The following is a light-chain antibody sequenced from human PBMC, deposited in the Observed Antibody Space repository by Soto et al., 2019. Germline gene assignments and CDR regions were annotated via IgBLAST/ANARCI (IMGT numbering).Light chain of an antibody. CDR3: QQSYSRVT. Sequence: DIQMTQSPSSLSASVGDGVTITCRASKSISSKLSWDQQKAGKAPKLLIYAASRLQSGVPSRFIGRGSGKDFTLIISSLEPEDFATSYCQQSYSRVTFGQGTKVEIK. V-gene: IGKV1-39*01. CDR1: KSISSK. J-gene: IGKJ1*01. CDR2: AAS.